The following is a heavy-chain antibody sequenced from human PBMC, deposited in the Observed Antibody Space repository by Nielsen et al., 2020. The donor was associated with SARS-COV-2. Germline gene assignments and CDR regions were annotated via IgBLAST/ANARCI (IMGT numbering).Heavy chain of an antibody. CDR3: ARQLNPYCGGDCYTAGFDL. CDR2: IYSGGST. Sequence: WIRQPPGKGLEWASVIYSGGSTYYADSVKGRFTISRDNSKNTLYLQMNSLRAEDTAVYYCARQLNPYCGGDCYTAGFDLWGRGTLVTVSS. V-gene: IGHV3-53*01. J-gene: IGHJ2*01. D-gene: IGHD2-21*02.